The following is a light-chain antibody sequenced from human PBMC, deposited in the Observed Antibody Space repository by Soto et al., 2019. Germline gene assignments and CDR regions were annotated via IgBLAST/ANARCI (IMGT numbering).Light chain of an antibody. V-gene: IGKV1-33*01. J-gene: IGKJ1*01. CDR1: QDIRKY. CDR2: DAS. CDR3: QQYDNPPLI. Sequence: IQMTQSPSSLSASVGDRVTITCQATQDIRKYLNWYQQKPGKAPKLLIYDASSLETGVPSRFSGSGSGTDFTLTISSLQPEDFATYYCQQYDNPPLIFGQGTKVYIK.